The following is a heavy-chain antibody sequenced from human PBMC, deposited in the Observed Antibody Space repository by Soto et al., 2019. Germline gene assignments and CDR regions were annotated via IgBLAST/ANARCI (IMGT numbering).Heavy chain of an antibody. CDR2: IIPLFGTT. V-gene: IGHV1-69*18. Sequence: QVHLVQSGAEVRKPGSSVKVSCKTSGGTFSTYTIYWVRQAPGQGLEWMGRIIPLFGTTKYAQNFQDRVTITAEESTSNTYREMSSLRAEDTAVYYCARRLDDRADEGFDVWGEGTAVTVSA. D-gene: IGHD3-16*01. CDR1: GGTFSTYT. CDR3: ARRLDDRADEGFDV. J-gene: IGHJ3*01.